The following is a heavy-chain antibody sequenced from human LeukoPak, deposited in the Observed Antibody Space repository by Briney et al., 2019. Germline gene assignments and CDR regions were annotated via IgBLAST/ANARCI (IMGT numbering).Heavy chain of an antibody. J-gene: IGHJ4*02. D-gene: IGHD3-3*01. Sequence: PGGSLRLSCAASGFTFSSYGMHWVRQAPGKGLEWVAFIRDNGSNKYYADSVKGRFTISRDNSKNTLYLQMNSLRAEDTAVYYCAKVRITIFGVASHFDYWGQGTLATVSS. V-gene: IGHV3-30*02. CDR3: AKVRITIFGVASHFDY. CDR1: GFTFSSYG. CDR2: IRDNGSNK.